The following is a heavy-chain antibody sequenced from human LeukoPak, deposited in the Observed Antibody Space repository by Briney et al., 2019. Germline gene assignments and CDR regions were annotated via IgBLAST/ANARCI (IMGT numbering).Heavy chain of an antibody. CDR1: GYTFTSYY. CDR3: ARDEGIAAAGVDY. J-gene: IGHJ4*02. D-gene: IGHD6-13*01. Sequence: ASVKVSCKAFGYTFTSYYMHWVRQAPGQGLEWMGIINPSGGSTSYAQKFQGRVTMTRDTSTSTVYMELSSLRSEDTAVYYRARDEGIAAAGVDYWGQGTLVTVSS. V-gene: IGHV1-46*01. CDR2: INPSGGST.